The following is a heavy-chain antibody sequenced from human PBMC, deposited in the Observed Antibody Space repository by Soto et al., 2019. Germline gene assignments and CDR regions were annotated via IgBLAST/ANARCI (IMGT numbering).Heavy chain of an antibody. D-gene: IGHD3-10*01. V-gene: IGHV4-34*01. CDR2: ISHSGST. Sequence: PSETLSLTCAVYGGSFSGYYWSWIRQPPGKGLEWIGEISHSGSTNYNPSLKSRVTISVDTSKNQFSLKLSSVTAADTAVYYCARRRNYYGSGSYYRTPYNWFDPWGQGTLVTVSS. CDR1: GGSFSGYY. CDR3: ARRRNYYGSGSYYRTPYNWFDP. J-gene: IGHJ5*02.